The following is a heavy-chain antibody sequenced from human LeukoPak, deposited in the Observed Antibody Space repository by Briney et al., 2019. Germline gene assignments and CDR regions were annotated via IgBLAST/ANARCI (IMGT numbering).Heavy chain of an antibody. CDR3: AKALIHYYDSSGCDY. CDR1: GFTFSSYG. D-gene: IGHD3-22*01. V-gene: IGHV3-30*02. Sequence: PGGSLRLSCAASGFTFSSYGMHWVRQAPGKGLEWVAFIRYDGSNKYYADSVKGRFTISRDNSKNTLYLQMNSLRAEDTAVYYCAKALIHYYDSSGCDYWGQGTLVTVSS. CDR2: IRYDGSNK. J-gene: IGHJ4*02.